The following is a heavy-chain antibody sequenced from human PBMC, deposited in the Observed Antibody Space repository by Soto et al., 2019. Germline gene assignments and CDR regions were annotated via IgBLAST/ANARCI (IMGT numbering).Heavy chain of an antibody. Sequence: QVQLVQSGAEVKKPGSSVKVSCKASGGTFSSYAINWVRQAPGQGLEWMGGIIRIFGTPDYAQRFQGRVTITAAESTSTAYMELGSRRSEDTAVYYCARQGSNEYYYYGMDVWGQGTTVTVSS. J-gene: IGHJ6*02. V-gene: IGHV1-69*12. CDR1: GGTFSSYA. CDR2: IIRIFGTP. CDR3: ARQGSNEYYYYGMDV. D-gene: IGHD3-10*01.